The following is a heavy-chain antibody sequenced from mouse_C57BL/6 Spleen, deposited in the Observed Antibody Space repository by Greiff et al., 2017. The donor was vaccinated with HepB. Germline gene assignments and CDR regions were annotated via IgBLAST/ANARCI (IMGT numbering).Heavy chain of an antibody. V-gene: IGHV1-76*01. CDR3: ARDLRCGAMDY. Sequence: VQLQQSGAELVRPGASVKLSCKASGYTFTDYYINWVKQRPGQGLEWIARIYPGSGNTYYNEKFKGQATLTAETSSSTAYMQLSSLTSEDSAVYFCARDLRCGAMDYWGQGTSVTVSS. J-gene: IGHJ4*01. D-gene: IGHD2-10*01. CDR2: IYPGSGNT. CDR1: GYTFTDYY.